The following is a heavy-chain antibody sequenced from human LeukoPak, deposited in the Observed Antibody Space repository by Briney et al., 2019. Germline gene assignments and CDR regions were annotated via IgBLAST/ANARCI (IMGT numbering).Heavy chain of an antibody. J-gene: IGHJ6*03. CDR1: GGTFSSYA. CDR3: ARVLDYYDSSGYSYYYYYYMDV. V-gene: IGHV1-69*13. CDR2: IIPIFGTA. Sequence: GASVKVSCKASGGTFSSYAISGVRQAPGQGLEWMGGIIPIFGTANYAQKFQGRVTITADESTSTAYMELSSLRSEDTAVYYCARVLDYYDSSGYSYYYYYYMDVWGKGTTVTVSS. D-gene: IGHD3-22*01.